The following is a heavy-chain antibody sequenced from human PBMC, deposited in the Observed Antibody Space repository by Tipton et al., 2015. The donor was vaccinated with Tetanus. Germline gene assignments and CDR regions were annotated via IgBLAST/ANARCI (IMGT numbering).Heavy chain of an antibody. CDR3: ARGIAVAGGLNFDY. V-gene: IGHV4-34*01. CDR1: GGSFSGYY. CDR2: INHSGST. J-gene: IGHJ4*02. Sequence: GLVKPSETLSLTCAVYGGSFSGYYWSWIRQPPGKGLEWIGEINHSGSTNYNPSLKSRVTISVDTSKNQFSLKLSSVTAADTAVYYCARGIAVAGGLNFDYWGQGTLVTVSS. D-gene: IGHD6-19*01.